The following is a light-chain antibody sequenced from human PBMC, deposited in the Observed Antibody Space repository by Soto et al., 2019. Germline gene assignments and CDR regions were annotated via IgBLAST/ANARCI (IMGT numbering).Light chain of an antibody. CDR3: QLRSNWPPWT. V-gene: IGKV3D-20*02. Sequence: EIVLTQSPATLSLSPCERATLSCRASQSVSSTYLAWYQQKPGQAARRLIYGASSRATGIPGRFSGSGCGTDFTLTISSLEHEDFAVYYCQLRSNWPPWTFGQGTKVDIK. J-gene: IGKJ1*01. CDR2: GAS. CDR1: QSVSSTY.